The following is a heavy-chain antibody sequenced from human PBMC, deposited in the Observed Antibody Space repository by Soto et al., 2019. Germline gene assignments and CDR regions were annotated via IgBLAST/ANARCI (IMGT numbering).Heavy chain of an antibody. CDR2: INAGKGKT. J-gene: IGHJ3*02. D-gene: IGHD3-22*01. V-gene: IGHV1-3*01. CDR3: VQDKHEHYYISGNTHVGEVWAI. CDR1: GYDFSRHA. Sequence: QVQLVKSGAEVKKPGASVKVSCKTSGYDFSRHAIQWVGQAPGQSLEWMGWINAGKGKTKYSQMFQGRVTFTRDTSASTPYMELSGLKIEDTGVFYCVQDKHEHYYISGNTHVGEVWAIGGQGTRLTASS.